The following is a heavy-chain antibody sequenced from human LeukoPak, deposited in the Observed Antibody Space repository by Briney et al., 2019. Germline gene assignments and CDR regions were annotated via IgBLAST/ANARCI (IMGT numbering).Heavy chain of an antibody. D-gene: IGHD3-22*01. V-gene: IGHV1-69*13. Sequence: SVKVSCKTSGCIFTNYYIHWVRQAPGQGLEWMGGIIPIFGTANYAQKFQGRVTITADESTSTAYMELSSLRSEDTAVYYCASRTTTYYYDSSGYYYGAFDIWGQGTMVTVSS. CDR3: ASRTTTYYYDSSGYYYGAFDI. CDR2: IIPIFGTA. CDR1: GCIFTNYY. J-gene: IGHJ3*02.